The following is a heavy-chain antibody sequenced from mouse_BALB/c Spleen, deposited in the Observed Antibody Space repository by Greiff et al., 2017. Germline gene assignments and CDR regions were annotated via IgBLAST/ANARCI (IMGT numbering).Heavy chain of an antibody. Sequence: VQLVESGAELARPGASVKLSCKASGYTFTSYWMQWVKQRPGQGLEWIGAIYPGDGDTRYTQKFKGKATLTADKSSSTAYMQLSSLASEDSAVYYCARDGSSYDYYAMDYWGQGTSVTVSS. D-gene: IGHD1-1*01. V-gene: IGHV1-87*01. CDR1: GYTFTSYW. CDR3: ARDGSSYDYYAMDY. CDR2: IYPGDGDT. J-gene: IGHJ4*01.